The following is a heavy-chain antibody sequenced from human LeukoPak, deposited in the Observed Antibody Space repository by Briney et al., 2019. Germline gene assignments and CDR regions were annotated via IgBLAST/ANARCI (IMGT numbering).Heavy chain of an antibody. CDR2: IYHSGST. V-gene: IGHV4-4*02. J-gene: IGHJ3*02. D-gene: IGHD6-6*01. CDR1: VGSISSSNW. CDR3: ARDVVVGSSSWSVAFAI. Sequence: SETLSLTCAVSVGSISSSNWWSWVRQPPGKWLEWIGEIYHSGSTNYNSSLKSRVTIAVDKSNNQFTLNLTSVTAAHTAVYYCARDVVVGSSSWSVAFAIWGQGTLVTVSS.